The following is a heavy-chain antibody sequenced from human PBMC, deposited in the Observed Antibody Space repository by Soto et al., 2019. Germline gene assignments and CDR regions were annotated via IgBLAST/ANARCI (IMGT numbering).Heavy chain of an antibody. V-gene: IGHV4-39*01. CDR2: VSYNGGT. J-gene: IGHJ5*02. CDR1: GGSISAGSYT. CDR3: AKRGHSTSWYWFDP. D-gene: IGHD2-2*01. Sequence: QLQLQESGPGLLRPSDTLSLTCTVSGGSISAGSYTGGWIRQPPGQGLVWIGTVSYNGGTYFNPSLKTRVTISVDASNNQFSLKLSSVTAADTAVYYCAKRGHSTSWYWFDPWGQGTLVTVSS.